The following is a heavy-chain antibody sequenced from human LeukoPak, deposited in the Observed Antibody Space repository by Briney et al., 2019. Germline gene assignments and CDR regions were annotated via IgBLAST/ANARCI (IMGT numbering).Heavy chain of an antibody. Sequence: GGSLRLSCAASGFTFSSYGMHWVRQAPGKGLEWVAVIWYDGSNKYYADSVKGRFTISRDNSKNTLYPQMNSLRAEDTAVYYCAKVSYCSGGSCYSVGSMDVWGKGTTVTVSS. CDR3: AKVSYCSGGSCYSVGSMDV. D-gene: IGHD2-15*01. J-gene: IGHJ6*03. V-gene: IGHV3-33*06. CDR2: IWYDGSNK. CDR1: GFTFSSYG.